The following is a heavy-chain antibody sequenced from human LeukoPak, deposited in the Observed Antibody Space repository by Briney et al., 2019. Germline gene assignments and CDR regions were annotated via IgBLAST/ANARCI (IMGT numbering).Heavy chain of an antibody. CDR1: GFTLSSYS. CDR2: ISSSSSTI. CDR3: ARDDYDFWSGYLVL. Sequence: GSLRLSCAASGFTLSSYSMNWVRQAPGKGLEGVSYISSSSSTIYYADSVKGRFTISRDNAKNSLYLQMNSLRAEDTAVYYCARDDYDFWSGYLVLWGQGTLVTVSS. V-gene: IGHV3-48*01. D-gene: IGHD3-3*01. J-gene: IGHJ4*02.